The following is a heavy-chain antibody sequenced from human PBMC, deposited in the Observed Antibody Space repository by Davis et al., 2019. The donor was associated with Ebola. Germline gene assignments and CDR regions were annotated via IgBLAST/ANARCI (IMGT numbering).Heavy chain of an antibody. D-gene: IGHD3-16*01. CDR2: IYYSGST. V-gene: IGHV4-59*04. CDR1: GGSISSYY. CDR3: TQNGGDY. Sequence: MPGGSLRLSCTASGGSISSYYWSWIRQPPGKGLEWIGYIYYSGSTYYNPSLKSRVTISVDTSKNQFSLKLSSVTAADTAVYYCTQNGGDYWGQGTLVTVSS. J-gene: IGHJ4*02.